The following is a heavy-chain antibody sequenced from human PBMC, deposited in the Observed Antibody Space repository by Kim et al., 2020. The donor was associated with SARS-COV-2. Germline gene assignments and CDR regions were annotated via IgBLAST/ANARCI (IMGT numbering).Heavy chain of an antibody. Sequence: SETLSLTCTVSGGSISSYYWSWIRQPPGKGLEWIGYIYYSGSTNYNPSLKSRVTISVDPSKNQFSLKLSSVTAADTAVYYCARSNDILTGYGGYGMDVWGQGTTVTLSS. CDR3: ARSNDILTGYGGYGMDV. V-gene: IGHV4-59*12. CDR1: GGSISSYY. D-gene: IGHD3-9*01. J-gene: IGHJ6*02. CDR2: IYYSGST.